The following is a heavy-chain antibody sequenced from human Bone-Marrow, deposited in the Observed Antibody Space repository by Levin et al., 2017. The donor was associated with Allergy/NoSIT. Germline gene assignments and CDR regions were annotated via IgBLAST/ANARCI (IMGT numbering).Heavy chain of an antibody. J-gene: IGHJ4*02. CDR3: PKLLITGAAEMKGRPDY. Sequence: SETLSLTCTVSGGSISSSTYYWGWIRQPPGKRLEWIGNIYYTGRTYYNPSLKSRATLSVDTSKNQFSLRPNSVTATDTAVYYCPKLLITGAAEMKGRPDYWGRGTLVTVSS. CDR2: IYYTGRT. CDR1: GGSISSSTYY. D-gene: IGHD2-15*01. V-gene: IGHV4-39*01.